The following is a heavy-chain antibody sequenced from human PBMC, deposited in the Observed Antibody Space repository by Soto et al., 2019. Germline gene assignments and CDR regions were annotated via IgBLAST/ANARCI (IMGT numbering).Heavy chain of an antibody. CDR2: ISGSGSII. D-gene: IGHD2-21*02. CDR1: GFTFSSYK. J-gene: IGHJ4*02. Sequence: EVQLVESGGGLAQPGGSLRLSCAASGFTFSSYKMNWVRQAPGKGLEWISYISGSGSIIYYADSVKGRFTISRDNAQNSLYLQMNSLRTEDTAVYYCATDKACGGDCYPDYWGQGTLVTVSS. V-gene: IGHV3-48*03. CDR3: ATDKACGGDCYPDY.